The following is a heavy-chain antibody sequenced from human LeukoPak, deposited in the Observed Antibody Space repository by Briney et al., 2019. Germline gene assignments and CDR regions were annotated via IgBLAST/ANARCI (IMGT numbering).Heavy chain of an antibody. D-gene: IGHD3-22*01. CDR3: ARGRGDSKGTSFHY. J-gene: IGHJ4*02. V-gene: IGHV4-59*01. CDR2: IDYTGST. CDR1: GGSISNYY. Sequence: SETLSLTCTVSGGSISNYYWSWIRQPPGKGLEWIGYIDYTGSTTYNPSLKSRVTISIDTPKNQFSLRLSSVTAADTAVYYCARGRGDSKGTSFHYWGQGTLVTVSA.